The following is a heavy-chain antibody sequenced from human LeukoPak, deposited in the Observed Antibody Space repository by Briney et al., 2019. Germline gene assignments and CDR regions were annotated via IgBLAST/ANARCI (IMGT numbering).Heavy chain of an antibody. V-gene: IGHV4-59*01. D-gene: IGHD6-13*01. Sequence: SETLSLTCTVSGGSISSYYWSWIRQPPGKGLEWIGYIYYRGSTNYNPSLKSRVTISVDTSKNQFSLKLSSVTAADTAVYYCARGRGVAAAGMYNWFDPWGQGTLVTVSS. CDR1: GGSISSYY. CDR3: ARGRGVAAAGMYNWFDP. J-gene: IGHJ5*02. CDR2: IYYRGST.